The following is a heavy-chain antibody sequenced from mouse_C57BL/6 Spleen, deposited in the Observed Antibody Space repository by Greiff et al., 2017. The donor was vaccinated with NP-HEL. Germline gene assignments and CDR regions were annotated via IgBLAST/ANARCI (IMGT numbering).Heavy chain of an antibody. Sequence: QVQLQQPGAELVKPGASVKVSCKASGYTFTSYWMHWVKQRPGQGLEWIGRIHPSDSDTNYNQKFKGKATLTVDKSSSPAYMQLSSLTSEDSAVYYCAIYDDYDGGFAYWGQGTLVTVSA. CDR1: GYTFTSYW. J-gene: IGHJ3*01. V-gene: IGHV1-74*01. CDR3: AIYDDYDGGFAY. D-gene: IGHD2-4*01. CDR2: IHPSDSDT.